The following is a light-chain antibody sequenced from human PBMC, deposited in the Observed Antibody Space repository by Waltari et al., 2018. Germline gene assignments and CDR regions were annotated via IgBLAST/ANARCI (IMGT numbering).Light chain of an antibody. Sequence: DIQMTQSPSTLSASVGDRVTISCRASQSVGTWLAWYQQKPGKAPKLLIYVASSLESGVPSRFSSSGSGTEFTLTISSLQPDDFATYSCQQYSSFSTFGQGTKLDI. CDR3: QQYSSFST. J-gene: IGKJ2*01. CDR1: QSVGTW. V-gene: IGKV1-5*03. CDR2: VAS.